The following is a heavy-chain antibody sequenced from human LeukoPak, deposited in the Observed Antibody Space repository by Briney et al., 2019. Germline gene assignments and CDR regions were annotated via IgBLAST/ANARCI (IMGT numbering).Heavy chain of an antibody. J-gene: IGHJ3*02. CDR1: GSSGTTNY. CDR2: VYGGDTT. D-gene: IGHD6-6*01. CDR3: ARGARDHDDAFDI. Sequence: GGSLRPSCAASGSSGTTNYMSWVRQAPGKGLEFVSIVYGGDTTVYADSVKGRFTISRDTSKNTLFLQMSSLTVEDTAVYYCARGARDHDDAFDIWGRGTVVSVSS. V-gene: IGHV3-66*01.